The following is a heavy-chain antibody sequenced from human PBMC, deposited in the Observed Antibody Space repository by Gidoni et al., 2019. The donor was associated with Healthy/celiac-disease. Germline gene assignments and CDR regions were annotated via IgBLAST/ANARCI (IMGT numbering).Heavy chain of an antibody. V-gene: IGHV3-73*02. CDR3: TPMDV. CDR1: GFTFSGSA. CDR2: IRSKANSYAT. J-gene: IGHJ6*02. Sequence: EVQLLESGGGLVQAGGYLKLSCAASGFTFSGSAMHWVRQASGTGLEWVGRIRSKANSYATAYAASVKGRFTISRDDSKNTAYLQMDSLKTEDTAVYYCTPMDVWGQGTTVTVSS.